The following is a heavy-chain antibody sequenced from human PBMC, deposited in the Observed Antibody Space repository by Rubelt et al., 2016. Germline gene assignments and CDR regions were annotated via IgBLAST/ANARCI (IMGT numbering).Heavy chain of an antibody. V-gene: IGHV3-73*01. Sequence: GYTVSVKGRFTISGDDSKNTAYLQMNSLITEDTAVYYCTRHEDGAAAGNDYWGQGTLVTVSS. J-gene: IGHJ4*02. CDR3: TRHEDGAAAGNDY. D-gene: IGHD6-13*01.